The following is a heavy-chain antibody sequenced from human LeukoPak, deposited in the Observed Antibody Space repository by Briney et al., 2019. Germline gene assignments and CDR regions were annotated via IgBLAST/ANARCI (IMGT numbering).Heavy chain of an antibody. V-gene: IGHV3-30-3*01. Sequence: PGRSLRLSCAASGFTFSSYTMHWVRQAPGKGLEWVAVISYDGSNKYYADSVKGRFTISRDNAKNTLYLQMNSLRAEDTSVYYCARNYYGSGSYSGYYYYYYGMDVWGQETTVTVSS. J-gene: IGHJ6*02. CDR2: ISYDGSNK. D-gene: IGHD3-10*01. CDR1: GFTFSSYT. CDR3: ARNYYGSGSYSGYYYYYYGMDV.